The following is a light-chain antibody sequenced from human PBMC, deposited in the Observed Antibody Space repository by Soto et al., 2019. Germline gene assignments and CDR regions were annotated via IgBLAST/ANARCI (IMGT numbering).Light chain of an antibody. Sequence: DIRMTQSPSSVSASVGDRVTITCRASQGISSWLAWYQQKPGKAPKLLIYDASSLESGVPSRFSGSGSGTEFTLTISSLQPDDFATYYCQQYNSYSGTFGQGTKVDIK. CDR2: DAS. CDR3: QQYNSYSGT. V-gene: IGKV1-5*01. CDR1: QGISSW. J-gene: IGKJ1*01.